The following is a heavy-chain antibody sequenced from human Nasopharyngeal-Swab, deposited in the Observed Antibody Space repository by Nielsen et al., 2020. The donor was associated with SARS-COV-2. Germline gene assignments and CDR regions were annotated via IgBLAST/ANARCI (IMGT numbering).Heavy chain of an antibody. CDR2: ISYDGSNK. V-gene: IGHV3-30*04. CDR1: GFTFSSYA. CDR3: ARALWGSYYYGMDV. D-gene: IGHD7-27*01. J-gene: IGHJ6*02. Sequence: GKSLKISCAASGFTFSSYAMHWVRQAPGKGLEWVAVISYDGSNKYYADSVKGRFTISRDNSKNTLYLQMNSLRAEDTAVYYCARALWGSYYYGMDVWGQGTTVTVSS.